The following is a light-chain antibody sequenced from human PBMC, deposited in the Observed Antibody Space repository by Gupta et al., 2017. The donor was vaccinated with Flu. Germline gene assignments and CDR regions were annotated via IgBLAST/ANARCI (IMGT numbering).Light chain of an antibody. CDR1: VLSEAH. Sequence: PGQTAEISCSGDVLSEAHAYWYQQKSGQAPVVGRHRDVVRYSGLPERLSGSTSDTKVNSIISDVQAEDEAYYYCQAVDSRDSWVFGGGTKLTV. V-gene: IGLV3-25*03. J-gene: IGLJ3*02. CDR2: RDV. CDR3: QAVDSRDSWV.